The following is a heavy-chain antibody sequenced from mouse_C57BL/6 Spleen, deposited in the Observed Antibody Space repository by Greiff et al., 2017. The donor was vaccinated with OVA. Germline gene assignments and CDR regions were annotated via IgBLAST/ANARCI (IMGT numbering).Heavy chain of an antibody. CDR2: ISDGGSYT. CDR3: AREAYYGSVYFDY. CDR1: GFTFSSYA. Sequence: EVQLVESGGGLVKPGGSLKLSCAASGFTFSSYAMSWVRQTPEKRLEWVATISDGGSYTYYPDNVKGRFTISRDNAKNNLYLQMSHLKSEDTAMYYCAREAYYGSVYFDYWGQGTTLTVSS. D-gene: IGHD1-1*01. J-gene: IGHJ2*01. V-gene: IGHV5-4*01.